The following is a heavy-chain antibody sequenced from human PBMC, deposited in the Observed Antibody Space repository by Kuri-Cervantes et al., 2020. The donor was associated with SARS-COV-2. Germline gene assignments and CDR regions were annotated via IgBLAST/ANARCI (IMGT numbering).Heavy chain of an antibody. CDR3: ARDSTSGDV. D-gene: IGHD2-2*01. CDR1: GFTFSRYS. V-gene: IGHV3-21*01. CDR2: ISSSSRSI. Sequence: GESLKISCAASGFTFSRYSMNWVRQAPGKGREWVSSISSSSRSIYYADSVKGRFTISRDNAKNSLYLQMSSLRADDTAVYYCARDSTSGDVWGKGTPVTVSS. J-gene: IGHJ6*04.